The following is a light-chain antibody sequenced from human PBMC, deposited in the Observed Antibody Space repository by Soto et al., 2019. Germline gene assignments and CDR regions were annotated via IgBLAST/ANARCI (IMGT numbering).Light chain of an antibody. J-gene: IGKJ1*01. CDR3: QQYNNWPQT. Sequence: IMMTQSLATLSVSQGERATLSCRASQSVSSNLAWYQQKPGQAPRLLIYGASTRATGIPARFSGSGSGTEFTLTISSLQSEDFAVYYCQQYNNWPQTFGQGTKVDIK. CDR2: GAS. CDR1: QSVSSN. V-gene: IGKV3-15*01.